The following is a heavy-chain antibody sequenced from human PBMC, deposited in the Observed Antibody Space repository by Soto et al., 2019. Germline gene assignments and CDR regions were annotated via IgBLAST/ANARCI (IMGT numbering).Heavy chain of an antibody. Sequence: AVRSLRVWGGAAGGKIGNYGGGWVRPAPGKGLELASEIHIGGSKVYAYSIKGRVTISRHASKHTLFLHMNVLRIEVMILYYCAKDRQPDGIWTFDFWGQGTMVTVSS. J-gene: IGHJ4*02. CDR1: GGKIGNYG. CDR2: IHIGGSK. D-gene: IGHD3-9*01. V-gene: IGHV3-23*01. CDR3: AKDRQPDGIWTFDF.